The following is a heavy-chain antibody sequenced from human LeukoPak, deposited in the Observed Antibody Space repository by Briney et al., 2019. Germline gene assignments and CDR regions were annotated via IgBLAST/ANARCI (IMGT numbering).Heavy chain of an antibody. CDR2: ISGSGGST. Sequence: GGSLGLSCAASGFTFSSYAMSWVRQAPGKGLEWVSAISGSGGSTYYADSVKGRFTISRDNSKNTLYLQMNSLRAEDTAVYYCAKNSSGWYLNYWGQGTLVTVSS. J-gene: IGHJ4*02. V-gene: IGHV3-23*01. D-gene: IGHD6-19*01. CDR1: GFTFSSYA. CDR3: AKNSSGWYLNY.